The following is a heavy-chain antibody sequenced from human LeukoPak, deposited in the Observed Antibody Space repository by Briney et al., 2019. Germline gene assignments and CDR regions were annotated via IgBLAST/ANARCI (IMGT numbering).Heavy chain of an antibody. CDR1: GFTFSSYS. CDR2: ISSSSSYI. J-gene: IGHJ4*02. V-gene: IGHV3-21*01. Sequence: GGSLRLSCAASGFTFSSYSMNWVRQAPGKGLEWVSSISSSSSYIYYADSVKGRFTISRDNAKNSLYLQMNSLRAEDTVVYYCARDALIAAVDFDYWGQGTLVTVSS. CDR3: ARDALIAAVDFDY. D-gene: IGHD6-13*01.